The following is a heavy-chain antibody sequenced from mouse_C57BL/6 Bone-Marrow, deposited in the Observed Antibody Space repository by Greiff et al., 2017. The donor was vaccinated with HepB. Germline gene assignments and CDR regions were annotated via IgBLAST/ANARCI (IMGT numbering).Heavy chain of an antibody. CDR3: ARLGEGSSYGWFAY. J-gene: IGHJ3*01. CDR2: ISNLAYSI. CDR1: GFTFSDYG. V-gene: IGHV5-15*01. D-gene: IGHD1-1*01. Sequence: EVQVVESGGGLVQPGGSLKLSCAASGFTFSDYGMAWVRQAPRKGPEWVAFISNLAYSIYYADTVTGRFTISRENAKNTLYLEMSSLRSEDTAMYYCARLGEGSSYGWFAYWGQGTLVTVSA.